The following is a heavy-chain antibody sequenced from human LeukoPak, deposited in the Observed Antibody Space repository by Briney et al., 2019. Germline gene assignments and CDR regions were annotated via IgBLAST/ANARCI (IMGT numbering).Heavy chain of an antibody. D-gene: IGHD2-21*02. CDR3: ARGSTSDWPFDY. V-gene: IGHV1-3*01. J-gene: IGHJ4*02. CDR1: GYTFISYA. Sequence: GASVKVSCKASGYTFISYAIHWVRHAPGQRLEWMGWINADNGNTEYSQNFQGRVTITRDTSATTTYMELSSLRSEDTGVYYCARGSTSDWPFDYWGQGTLVTVSS. CDR2: INADNGNT.